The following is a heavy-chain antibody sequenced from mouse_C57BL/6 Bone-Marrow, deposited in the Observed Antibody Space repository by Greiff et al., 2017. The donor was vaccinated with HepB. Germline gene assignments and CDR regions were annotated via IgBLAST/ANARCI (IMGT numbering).Heavy chain of an antibody. V-gene: IGHV1-15*01. CDR3: TRTLGRSWLAY. D-gene: IGHD4-1*01. Sequence: VQLQQSGAELVRPGASVTLSCKASGYTFTDYEMHWVKQTPVHGLEWIGAIDPETGGTAYNQKFKGKAILTADKSSSTAYMELRSRTSEDSAVYYCTRTLGRSWLAYWGQGTLVTVSA. J-gene: IGHJ3*01. CDR1: GYTFTDYE. CDR2: IDPETGGT.